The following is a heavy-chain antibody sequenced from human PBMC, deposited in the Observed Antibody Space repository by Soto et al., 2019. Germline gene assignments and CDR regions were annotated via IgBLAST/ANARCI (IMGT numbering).Heavy chain of an antibody. J-gene: IGHJ5*02. CDR3: ARGSAGGWYPGQPNWFDP. D-gene: IGHD6-19*01. Sequence: ASVKVSCKASGGTFSSYTISWVRQAPGQGLEWMGRIIPILGIANYAQKFQGRVTITADKSTSTAYMELSSLRSEDTAVYYCARGSAGGWYPGQPNWFDPWGQGTLVTVSS. V-gene: IGHV1-69*02. CDR1: GGTFSSYT. CDR2: IIPILGIA.